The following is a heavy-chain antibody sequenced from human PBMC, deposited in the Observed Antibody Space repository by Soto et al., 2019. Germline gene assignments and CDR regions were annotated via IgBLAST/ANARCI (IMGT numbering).Heavy chain of an antibody. J-gene: IGHJ4*02. D-gene: IGHD4-17*01. CDR1: GYTFTGYY. Sequence: GGPVKVSCKASGYTFTGYYMHWVRQAPGQGLEWMGWINPNSGGTNYAQKFQGWVTMTRDTSISTAYMELSRLRSDDTAVYYCAIYGDYDGFDYWGQGTLVTVSS. CDR2: INPNSGGT. V-gene: IGHV1-2*04. CDR3: AIYGDYDGFDY.